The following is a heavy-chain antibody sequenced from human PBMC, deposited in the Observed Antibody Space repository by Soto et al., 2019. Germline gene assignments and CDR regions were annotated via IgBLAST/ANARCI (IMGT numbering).Heavy chain of an antibody. CDR2: IIPIFGTA. Sequence: GASVKVSFKACGGTFSRYAISWVGQAPGQGLEWMGGIIPIFGTANYAQKFQGRVTITADESTSTAYMELSSLRSEDTAVYYCARPLSPALDSNSHRYPHYYYYYYGMDVWGQGTTVTVYS. CDR3: ARPLSPALDSNSHRYPHYYYYYYGMDV. V-gene: IGHV1-69*13. D-gene: IGHD4-4*01. J-gene: IGHJ6*02. CDR1: GGTFSRYA.